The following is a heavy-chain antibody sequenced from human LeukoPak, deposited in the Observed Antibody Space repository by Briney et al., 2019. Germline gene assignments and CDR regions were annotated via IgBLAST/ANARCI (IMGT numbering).Heavy chain of an antibody. J-gene: IGHJ4*02. D-gene: IGHD6-13*01. CDR2: IKQDGSEK. CDR3: ARTAGYSSSWDLSDY. CDR1: GFTFSSYW. V-gene: IGHV3-7*03. Sequence: GGSLRLSCAASGFTFSSYWMSWVRQAPGKGLEWVANIKQDGSEKYYVDSVKGRFTISRDNAKNSLYLQMNSLRAEDTAVYYCARTAGYSSSWDLSDYWGQGTLVTVSS.